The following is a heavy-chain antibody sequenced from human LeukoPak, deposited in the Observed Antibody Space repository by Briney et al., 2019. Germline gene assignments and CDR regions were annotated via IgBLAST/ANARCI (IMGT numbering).Heavy chain of an antibody. CDR2: IIPILGIA. D-gene: IGHD4-23*01. Sequence: GSSVKLSCKASGGTFSSYAISWVRQPPGQGLEWMGRIIPILGIANYAQKFQGRVTITADKSTSTAYMELSSLRSEDTAVYYCAREHGSQALGNYYFDYWDQGNLLTVSS. CDR3: AREHGSQALGNYYFDY. CDR1: GGTFSSYA. V-gene: IGHV1-69*04. J-gene: IGHJ4*02.